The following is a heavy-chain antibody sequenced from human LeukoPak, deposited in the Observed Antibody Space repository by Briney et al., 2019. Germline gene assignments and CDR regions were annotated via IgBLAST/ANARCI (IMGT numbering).Heavy chain of an antibody. Sequence: SETLSLTCAVYGGSFSGYYWSWIRQPPGKGLECIGEINHSGSTNYNPSLKSRVTISVDTSKNQFSLKLSPVTAADTAVYYCARHSCSGGSCYPRVRLARLDYWGQGTLVTVSS. CDR2: INHSGST. J-gene: IGHJ4*02. D-gene: IGHD2-15*01. CDR3: ARHSCSGGSCYPRVRLARLDY. CDR1: GGSFSGYY. V-gene: IGHV4-34*01.